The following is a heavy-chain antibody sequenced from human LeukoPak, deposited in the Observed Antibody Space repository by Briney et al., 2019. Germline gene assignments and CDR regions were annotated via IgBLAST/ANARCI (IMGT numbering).Heavy chain of an antibody. D-gene: IGHD3-22*01. V-gene: IGHV4-39*07. Sequence: PSETLSLTCTVSGGSISSSGYYWGWIRQPPGKGLEWIGEINHSGSTNYNPSLKSRVTISVDTSKNQFSLKLSSVTAADTAVYYCARRLPYDSSGYYSRWGQGTLVTVSS. CDR3: ARRLPYDSSGYYSR. CDR1: GGSISSSGYY. J-gene: IGHJ4*02. CDR2: INHSGST.